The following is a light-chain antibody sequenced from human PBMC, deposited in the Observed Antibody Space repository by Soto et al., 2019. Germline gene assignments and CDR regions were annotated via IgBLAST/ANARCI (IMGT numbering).Light chain of an antibody. CDR2: DAS. CDR3: QQRSNWPPIFT. J-gene: IGKJ3*01. CDR1: QSVSSY. V-gene: IGKV3-11*01. Sequence: EIVLTQSPATLSLSPGERATLSCRASQSVSSYLAWYQQKPGQAPRLLIYDASNRATGIPARFSGSGSGTDFTLTISSLEPEDFAVYYCQQRSNWPPIFTFGPGTKVDT.